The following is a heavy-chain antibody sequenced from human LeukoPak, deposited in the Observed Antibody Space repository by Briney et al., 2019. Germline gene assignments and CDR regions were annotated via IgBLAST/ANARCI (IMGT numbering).Heavy chain of an antibody. CDR2: INHSGST. J-gene: IGHJ4*02. V-gene: IGHV4-34*01. D-gene: IGHD2-8*01. Sequence: SETLSLTCAVYGGSFSGYYWSWMRQPPGKGLEWIGEINHSGSTNYNPSLKSRVTISVDTSKNQFSLNLSSVTAADTAVYYCARVHCTNGVCYFDYWGQGTLVTVSS. CDR3: ARVHCTNGVCYFDY. CDR1: GGSFSGYY.